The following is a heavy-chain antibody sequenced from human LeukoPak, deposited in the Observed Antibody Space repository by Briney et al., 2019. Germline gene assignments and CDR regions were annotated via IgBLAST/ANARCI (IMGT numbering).Heavy chain of an antibody. Sequence: GASVKVSCKASGGTFSSYAISWVRQAPGQGLEWMGRIIPILGIANYAQKFQGRDTITADKSTSTAYMELSSLRSEDTAVYYCARDQSRNYYGSGILFDYWGQGTLVTVSS. CDR2: IIPILGIA. CDR3: ARDQSRNYYGSGILFDY. J-gene: IGHJ4*02. CDR1: GGTFSSYA. V-gene: IGHV1-69*04. D-gene: IGHD3-10*01.